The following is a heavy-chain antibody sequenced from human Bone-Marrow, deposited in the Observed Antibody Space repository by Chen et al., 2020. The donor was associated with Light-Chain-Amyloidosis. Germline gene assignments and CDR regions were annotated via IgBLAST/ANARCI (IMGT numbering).Heavy chain of an antibody. D-gene: IGHD2-8*01. V-gene: IGHV3-48*03. CDR3: AKEMGIHNGAFDI. Sequence: EVQLMESGGGLVQPGRSLRLSCTASGFTFGAYAMSWVRQAPGKGLEWVSAISSSSRSTYYADSVRGRFTTSRDNADNSLTLHMDDLRVEDTGVYFCAKEMGIHNGAFDIWGRGTVVTVSS. CDR1: GFTFGAYA. CDR2: ISSSSRST. J-gene: IGHJ3*02.